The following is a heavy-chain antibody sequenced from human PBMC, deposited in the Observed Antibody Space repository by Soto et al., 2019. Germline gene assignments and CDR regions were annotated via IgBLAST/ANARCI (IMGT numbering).Heavy chain of an antibody. J-gene: IGHJ5*02. V-gene: IGHV1-18*01. D-gene: IGHD3-9*01. CDR3: ARYYDILTGYFAWSNWFDP. Sequence: SVKVSFKASGYTFTSYGISWVRQAPVQGLEWMGWISAYNGNTNYAQKLQGRVTMTTDTSTSTAYMELRSLRSDDTAVYYCARYYDILTGYFAWSNWFDPWGQGTLVTVYS. CDR2: ISAYNGNT. CDR1: GYTFTSYG.